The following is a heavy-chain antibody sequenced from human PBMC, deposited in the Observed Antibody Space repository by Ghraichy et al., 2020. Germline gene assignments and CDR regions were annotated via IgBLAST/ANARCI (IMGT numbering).Heavy chain of an antibody. D-gene: IGHD3-3*01. CDR3: ARGWRSIRGGLDWFDP. V-gene: IGHV4-31*03. CDR1: GGSISSGGYY. J-gene: IGHJ5*02. CDR2: IYYSGST. Sequence: SETLSLTCTVSGGSISSGGYYWSWIRQHPGKGLEWIGYIYYSGSTYYNPSLKSRVTISVDTSKNQFSLKLSSVTAADTAVYYCARGWRSIRGGLDWFDPWGQGTLVTVSS.